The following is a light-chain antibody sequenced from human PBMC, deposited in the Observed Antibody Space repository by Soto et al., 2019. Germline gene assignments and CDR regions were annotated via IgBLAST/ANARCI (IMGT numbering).Light chain of an antibody. J-gene: IGLJ2*01. V-gene: IGLV2-14*01. CDR2: DVS. Sequence: QSALTQPASVSGSPGQSITISCTGSSSDVGTYNYVSWYQQHAGKVPKLMIYDVSNRPSGISDRFSGSKSGNTASLTISGRQAEDEADYYCSSYTSSSTVVFGGGTTLTVL. CDR1: SSDVGTYNY. CDR3: SSYTSSSTVV.